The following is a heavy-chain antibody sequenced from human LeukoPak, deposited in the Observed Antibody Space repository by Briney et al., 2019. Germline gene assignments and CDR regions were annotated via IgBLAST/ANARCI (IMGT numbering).Heavy chain of an antibody. CDR2: IYYSGRT. J-gene: IGHJ4*02. CDR3: ARHSVKYSSSWFDY. Sequence: SETLSLTCTVSGGSISSCSYYWGWIRQPPGKGLEWMGSIYYSGRTYYNPSLKSRVTISVDTSKHQFSLRLSSVTAADTAVYYCARHSVKYSSSWFDYWGQGTLVTVSS. CDR1: GGSISSCSYY. V-gene: IGHV4-39*01. D-gene: IGHD6-13*01.